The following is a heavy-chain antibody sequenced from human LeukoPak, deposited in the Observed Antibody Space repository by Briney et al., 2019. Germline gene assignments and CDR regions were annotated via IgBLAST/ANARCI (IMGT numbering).Heavy chain of an antibody. CDR2: INPNSGGT. J-gene: IGHJ4*02. D-gene: IGHD3-3*01. CDR3: ATVRRTIFGVVTHSNPFDY. Sequence: GASVKVSCKASGYTFTGYYMHWVRQAPGQGLEWMGRINPNSGGTNYAQKFQGRVTMTEDTSTDTAYMELSSLRSEDTAVYYCATVRRTIFGVVTHSNPFDYWGQGTLVTVSS. CDR1: GYTFTGYY. V-gene: IGHV1-2*06.